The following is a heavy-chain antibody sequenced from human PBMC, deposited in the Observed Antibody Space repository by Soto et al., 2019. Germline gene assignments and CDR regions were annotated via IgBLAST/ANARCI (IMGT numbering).Heavy chain of an antibody. D-gene: IGHD2-15*01. CDR1: GFTFDDYA. Sequence: EVQLVESGGRLVQPGRSLRLSCAASGFTFDDYAMHWVRQAPGKGLEWVSGISWNSGSIGYADSVKGRFTISRDNAKNSLYLQMNSLRAEDTALYYCAKSGGPGSFFDYWGQGTLVTVSS. CDR3: AKSGGPGSFFDY. V-gene: IGHV3-9*01. CDR2: ISWNSGSI. J-gene: IGHJ4*02.